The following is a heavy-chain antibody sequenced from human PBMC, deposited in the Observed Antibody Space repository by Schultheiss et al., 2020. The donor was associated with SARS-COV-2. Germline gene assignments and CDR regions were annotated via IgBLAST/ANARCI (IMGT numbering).Heavy chain of an antibody. CDR3: ASAEGAARLYYYYYGMDV. CDR2: IYYSGST. Sequence: SETLSLTCIVSGGSISSSDYYWGWIRQPPGKGLEWIGYIYYSGSTNYNPSLKSRVTISADKSKNQFSLRLNSVTAADTAVYYCASAEGAARLYYYYYGMDVWGQGTTVTVSS. D-gene: IGHD6-6*01. CDR1: GGSISSSDYY. J-gene: IGHJ6*02. V-gene: IGHV4-61*05.